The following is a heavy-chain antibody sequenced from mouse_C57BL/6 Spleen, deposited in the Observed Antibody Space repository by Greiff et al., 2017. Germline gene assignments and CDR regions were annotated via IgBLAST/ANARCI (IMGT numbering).Heavy chain of an antibody. V-gene: IGHV3-6*01. CDR3: ASLGRADYFDY. J-gene: IGHJ2*01. CDR1: GYSITSGYY. D-gene: IGHD3-1*01. CDR2: ISYDGSN. Sequence: EVQLQESGPGLVKPSQSLSLTCSVTGYSITSGYYWNWIRQFPGNKLEWMGYISYDGSNNYNPSLNNRISITRDTSKNQFFLKLNSVTTEDTATYYCASLGRADYFDYWGQGTTLTVSS.